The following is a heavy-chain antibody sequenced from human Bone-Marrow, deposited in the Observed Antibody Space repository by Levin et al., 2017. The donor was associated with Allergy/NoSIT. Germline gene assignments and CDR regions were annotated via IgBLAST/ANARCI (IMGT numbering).Heavy chain of an antibody. D-gene: IGHD6-13*01. CDR2: ASYDGSKR. CDR1: GFTFSSYN. CDR3: AKVREGFSDSWYSDN. V-gene: IGHV3-30*18. J-gene: IGHJ4*02. Sequence: LSLTCAASGFTFSSYNMHWVRQAPGKGPEWVAVASYDGSKRYYADPVKGRFTISRDNSKNTLDLQMDSLTAEDTAVYFCAKVREGFSDSWYSDNWGQGTLVTVS.